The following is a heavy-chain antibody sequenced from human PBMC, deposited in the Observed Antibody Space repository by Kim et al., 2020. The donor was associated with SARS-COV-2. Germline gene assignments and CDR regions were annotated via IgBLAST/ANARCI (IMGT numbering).Heavy chain of an antibody. CDR2: ISYDGSNK. J-gene: IGHJ4*01. V-gene: IGHV3-30-3*01. CDR1: GFTFSSYA. CDR3: ARSRADYDILTGYSYYF. D-gene: IGHD3-9*01. Sequence: GGSLRLSCAASGFTFSSYAMHWVRQAPGKGLEWVAVISYDGSNKYYADSVKGRFTISRDNSKNTLYLQMNSLRAEDTAVYYCARSRADYDILTGYSYYF.